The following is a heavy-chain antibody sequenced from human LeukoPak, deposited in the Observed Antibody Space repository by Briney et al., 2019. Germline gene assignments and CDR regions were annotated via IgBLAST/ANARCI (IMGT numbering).Heavy chain of an antibody. CDR1: GDSITGYY. D-gene: IGHD3-10*01. CDR2: IYYSGST. V-gene: IGHV4-59*01. Sequence: PSETLSLTCTVSGDSITGYYWSWIRQPPGKGLEWIGNIYYSGSTTYNPSLKSRVTISVDTSKNQFSLKLTSVTAADTAVYYCARGGYYGPMDVWGQGTTVTVSS. CDR3: ARGGYYGPMDV. J-gene: IGHJ6*02.